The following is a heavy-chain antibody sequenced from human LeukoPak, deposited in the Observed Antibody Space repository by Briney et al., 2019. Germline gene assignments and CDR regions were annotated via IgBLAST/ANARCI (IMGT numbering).Heavy chain of an antibody. J-gene: IGHJ5*02. CDR3: TKDPNGDYVGAFDP. D-gene: IGHD4-17*01. Sequence: GGSLRLSCAAPGFTFSSFAMTWVRQAPGKGLEWVSSITGTHYTAYNTDSVKGRFTISRDNSKNTLYLQMNSLRADDTAVYYCTKDPNGDYVGAFDPWGQGTLVTVSS. CDR2: ITGTHYTA. V-gene: IGHV3-23*01. CDR1: GFTFSSFA.